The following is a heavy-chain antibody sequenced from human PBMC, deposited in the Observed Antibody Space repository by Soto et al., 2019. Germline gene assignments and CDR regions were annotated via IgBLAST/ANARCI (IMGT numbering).Heavy chain of an antibody. V-gene: IGHV4-34*01. CDR2: INNSGST. CDR1: GGSFSGYY. Sequence: QVQLQQWGAGLLKPSETLSLTCAVYGGSFSGYYWTWIRPPPGPGLEWIGEINNSGSTNYNPSLKSRVTISVDTSKNLFSLKLTSVTAADTAVYYCARDKITGLFDYWGQGSLVTVSS. D-gene: IGHD1-20*01. J-gene: IGHJ4*02. CDR3: ARDKITGLFDY.